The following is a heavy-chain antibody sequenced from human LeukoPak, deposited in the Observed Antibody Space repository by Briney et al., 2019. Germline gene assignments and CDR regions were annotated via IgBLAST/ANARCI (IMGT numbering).Heavy chain of an antibody. CDR3: ARRRYSSGWYYFDY. J-gene: IGHJ4*02. V-gene: IGHV4-59*01. Sequence: RASETLSLTCTVSGGSISSYYWSWIRQPPGKGLEWIGYIYYSGSTNYNPSLKSRVTISVDTSKNQFSLKLSSVTAADTAVYYCARRRYSSGWYYFDYWGQGTLVTVSS. D-gene: IGHD6-19*01. CDR2: IYYSGST. CDR1: GGSISSYY.